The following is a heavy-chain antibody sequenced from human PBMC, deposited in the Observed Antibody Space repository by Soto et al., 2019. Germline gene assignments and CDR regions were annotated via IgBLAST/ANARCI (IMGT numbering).Heavy chain of an antibody. CDR3: ARMIAVAGYYYMDV. CDR1: GGSFSGYY. D-gene: IGHD6-19*01. CDR2: INHSGST. Sequence: SETLSLTCAVYGGSFSGYYWSWIRQPPGKGLEWIGEINHSGSTNYNPSLKSRVTISVDTSKNQFYLKLSSVTAADTTVYYCARMIAVAGYYYMDVWGKGTTVTVSS. J-gene: IGHJ6*03. V-gene: IGHV4-34*01.